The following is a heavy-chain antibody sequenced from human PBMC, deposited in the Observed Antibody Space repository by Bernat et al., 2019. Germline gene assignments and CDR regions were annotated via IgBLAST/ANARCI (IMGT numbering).Heavy chain of an antibody. V-gene: IGHV3-21*01. J-gene: IGHJ4*02. CDR3: ARGPYCSGGSCSDY. Sequence: EVQLVESGGGLVKPGGSLRLSCAASGFTFSSYSMNWVRQAPGKGLEWVSSISSSSSYISYADSVKGRFTISRDNAKNSLYLQMNSLRAEDTAVYYCARGPYCSGGSCSDYWGQGTLVTVSS. D-gene: IGHD2-15*01. CDR1: GFTFSSYS. CDR2: ISSSSSYI.